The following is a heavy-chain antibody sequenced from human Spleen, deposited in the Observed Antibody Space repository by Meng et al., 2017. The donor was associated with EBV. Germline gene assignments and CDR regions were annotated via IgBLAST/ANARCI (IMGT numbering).Heavy chain of an antibody. Sequence: VQLVESGGGVIQPGGSLKVSCAVSGFTVTGNSMSWVRQAPGKGLEWVSVIYSGGTTYYADSVKGRFTISRDKSKNTLFLQMNSLRAGDTAVYYCACGTDDSSLSHFDYWGQGTLVTVSS. J-gene: IGHJ4*02. CDR2: IYSGGTT. D-gene: IGHD3-22*01. CDR3: ACGTDDSSLSHFDY. CDR1: GFTVTGNS. V-gene: IGHV3-53*01.